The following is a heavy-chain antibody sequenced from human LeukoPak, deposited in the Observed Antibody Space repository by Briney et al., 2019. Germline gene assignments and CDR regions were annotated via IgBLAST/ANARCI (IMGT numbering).Heavy chain of an antibody. CDR2: ISSSGSTI. V-gene: IGHV3-48*03. J-gene: IGHJ4*02. CDR3: AKAGLGIWGTIRYFDWYN. Sequence: GGSLRLSCAASGFTFSSYEMNWVRQAPGKGLEWVSYISSSGSTIYYADSVKGRFTISRDNAKNSLYLQMNSLRAEDTAVYYCAKAGLGIWGTIRYFDWYNWGQGTLVTVSS. D-gene: IGHD3-9*01. CDR1: GFTFSSYE.